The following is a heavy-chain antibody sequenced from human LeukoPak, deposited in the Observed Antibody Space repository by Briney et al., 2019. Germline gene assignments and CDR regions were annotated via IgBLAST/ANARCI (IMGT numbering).Heavy chain of an antibody. CDR3: ASGRLGYCTNGVCYDAFDI. D-gene: IGHD2-8*01. CDR2: IYSGGST. Sequence: GGSLRLSCAASGFTVSSNYMSWVRQAPGKGLEWVSVIYSGGSTNYADSVKGRFTISRDDSKNTLYLQMNSLRAEDTAVYYCASGRLGYCTNGVCYDAFDIWGQGTMVTVSS. V-gene: IGHV3-53*01. J-gene: IGHJ3*02. CDR1: GFTVSSNY.